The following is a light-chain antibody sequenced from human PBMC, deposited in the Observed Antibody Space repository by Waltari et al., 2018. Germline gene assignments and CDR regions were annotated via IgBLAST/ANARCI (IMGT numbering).Light chain of an antibody. CDR3: QSYDSSLGGSV. CDR1: SSNIGAGYD. Sequence: QSVLTQPPSVSGAPGQRVTISCTGSSSNIGAGYDVNWYQQLPGKVPKLLIYGNSNRPSGRPDRISGSKSGTSASLAITWLQAEDEADYYCQSYDSSLGGSVFGGGTKLTVL. V-gene: IGLV1-40*01. J-gene: IGLJ2*01. CDR2: GNS.